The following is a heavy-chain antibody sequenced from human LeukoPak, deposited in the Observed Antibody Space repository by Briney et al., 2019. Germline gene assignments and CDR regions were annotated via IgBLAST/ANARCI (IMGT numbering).Heavy chain of an antibody. CDR1: GYTFTVYY. V-gene: IGHV1-2*02. J-gene: IGHJ4*02. CDR2: INPNSGGT. Sequence: ASVKVSCEASGYTFTVYYMHWVRQAPGQGLEWMGWINPNSGGTNYAQKFQGRVTMTRDTSISTAYMELSRLRSDDTALYYCTRDVRPRGGIDSWGQGTLVTVSS. D-gene: IGHD3-10*01. CDR3: TRDVRPRGGIDS.